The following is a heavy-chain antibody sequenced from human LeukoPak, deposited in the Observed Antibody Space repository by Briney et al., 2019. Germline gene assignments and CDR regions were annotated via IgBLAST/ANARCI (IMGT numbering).Heavy chain of an antibody. V-gene: IGHV4-59*08. D-gene: IGHD3-22*01. CDR3: ARALHYYDSSGYSLDDAFDI. J-gene: IGHJ3*02. CDR1: GASVSNYD. CDR2: VYYSGRT. Sequence: SETLSLTCTVSGASVSNYDWSWIRQPPGKGLEWIGYVYYSGRTNYNPSLESRVTISVDTSKNQFSLKLSSVTAADTAVYYCARALHYYDSSGYSLDDAFDIWGQGTMVTVSS.